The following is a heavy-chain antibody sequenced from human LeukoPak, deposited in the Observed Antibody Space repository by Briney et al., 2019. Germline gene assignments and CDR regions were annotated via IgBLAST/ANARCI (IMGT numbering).Heavy chain of an antibody. Sequence: PGGSLRLSCAASGFTFSIYAMSWVRQAPGKGLEWVSAISGSGGTAYYADSVKGRFTISRDNSKNTLYLQMNSLRAEDTAVYYCARDGTDSSSWFHGYYYYMDVWGKGTTVTVSS. D-gene: IGHD6-13*01. CDR2: ISGSGGTA. CDR3: ARDGTDSSSWFHGYYYYMDV. CDR1: GFTFSIYA. J-gene: IGHJ6*03. V-gene: IGHV3-23*01.